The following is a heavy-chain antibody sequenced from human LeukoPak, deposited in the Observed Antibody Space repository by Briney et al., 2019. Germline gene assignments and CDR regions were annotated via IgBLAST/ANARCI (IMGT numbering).Heavy chain of an antibody. CDR3: ARGYCSSTSCSNWFDH. Sequence: ASVKVSCKASGYTFTSYDINWVRQATGQGLEWMGWMNPNSGNTGYAQKFQGRVTMTRNTSISTAYMELSSLRSEDTAVYYCARGYCSSTSCSNWFDHWGQGTLVTVSS. V-gene: IGHV1-8*01. D-gene: IGHD2-2*01. J-gene: IGHJ5*02. CDR2: MNPNSGNT. CDR1: GYTFTSYD.